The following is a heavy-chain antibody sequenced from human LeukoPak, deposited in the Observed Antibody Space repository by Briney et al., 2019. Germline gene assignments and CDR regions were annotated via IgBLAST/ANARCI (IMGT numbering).Heavy chain of an antibody. V-gene: IGHV5-51*01. J-gene: IGHJ4*02. CDR2: VNPGDSDT. CDR3: ARRQIRTHFDY. Sequence: GESLKISCQASGYTFTTFWIGWVRQMPGKGLEWIGIVNPGDSDTRYSPSFQGQVTHSVDKSINTAYLQWSSLKASDTALYYCARRQIRTHFDYWAQGTLVTVSS. CDR1: GYTFTTFW. D-gene: IGHD1-1*01.